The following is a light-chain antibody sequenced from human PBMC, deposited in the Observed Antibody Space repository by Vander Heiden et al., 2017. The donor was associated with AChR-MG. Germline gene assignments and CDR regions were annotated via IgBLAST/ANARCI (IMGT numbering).Light chain of an antibody. CDR1: SSNIGIHY. V-gene: IGLV1-51*01. CDR3: AAWDSGLSAVV. CDR2: DNN. J-gene: IGLJ1*01. Sequence: QSVLTQPPSVSAAAGQRVTIACAGSSSNIGIHYVSWYHQLPGTAPKLLIYDNNKRPSGIPDRFSGSKSVTSATLGITGLQTGDEADYYCAAWDSGLSAVVFGTGTKVSVL.